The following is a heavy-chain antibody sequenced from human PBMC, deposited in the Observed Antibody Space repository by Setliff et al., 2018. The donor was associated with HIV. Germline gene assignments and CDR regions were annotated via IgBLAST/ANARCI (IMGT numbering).Heavy chain of an antibody. CDR1: AGFISSPY. CDR3: STVVTLACCLDGICPAFDS. Sequence: SETLSLTRTLSAGFISSPYWSWNRPPPGKGLEWNGSVYYSVSTNYNPSLKSRITLSLDTSKSQFSLKLGSVTAADKAVYFCSTVVTLACCLDGICPAFDSWGQGALVTVSS. D-gene: IGHD2-8*01. CDR2: VYYSVST. V-gene: IGHV4-59*11. J-gene: IGHJ4*02.